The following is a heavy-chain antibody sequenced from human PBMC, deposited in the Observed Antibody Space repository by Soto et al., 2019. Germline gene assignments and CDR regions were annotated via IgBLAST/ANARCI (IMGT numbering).Heavy chain of an antibody. CDR2: IKQDGTEK. CDR3: ARGDTPMITGMDSFDI. CDR1: GFTFSRYW. J-gene: IGHJ3*02. D-gene: IGHD5-18*01. V-gene: IGHV3-7*01. Sequence: GGSLRLSCAASGFTFSRYWMNWVRQAPGKGLEWVANIKQDGTEKNYVDSVKGRFTISRDNARNSLYLQMDSLRAEDTAVYFCARGDTPMITGMDSFDIWGQGTMVT.